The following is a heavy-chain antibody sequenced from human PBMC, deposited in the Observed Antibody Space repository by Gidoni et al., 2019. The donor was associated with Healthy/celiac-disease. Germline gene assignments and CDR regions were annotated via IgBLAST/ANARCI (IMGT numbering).Heavy chain of an antibody. CDR1: GFTFSSYA. CDR3: ARGYRGMDV. CDR2: ISYDGSNK. V-gene: IGHV3-30-3*01. J-gene: IGHJ6*02. D-gene: IGHD1-1*01. Sequence: QVQLVESGGGVVQPGRSLRLSCAASGFTFSSYAMHWVRQAPGKGLEWVAVISYDGSNKYYADSVKGRFTISRDNSKNTLYLQMNSLRAEDTAVYYCARGYRGMDVWGQGTTVTVSS.